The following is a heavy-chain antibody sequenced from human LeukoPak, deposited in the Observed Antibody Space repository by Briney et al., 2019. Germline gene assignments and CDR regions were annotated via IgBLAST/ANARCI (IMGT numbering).Heavy chain of an antibody. D-gene: IGHD2-15*01. CDR1: GFTFSSYA. CDR2: ISGSGGST. V-gene: IGHV3-23*01. J-gene: IGHJ4*02. Sequence: PGGSLRLSCAASGFTFSSYAMSWVRQAPGKGLEWVSAISGSGGSTYYADSVKGRFTISRDNSKNTLYLQMNSLRAEDTAVYYCAKDVTVVVVAATLTPFDWGQGTLVTVSS. CDR3: AKDVTVVVVAATLTPFD.